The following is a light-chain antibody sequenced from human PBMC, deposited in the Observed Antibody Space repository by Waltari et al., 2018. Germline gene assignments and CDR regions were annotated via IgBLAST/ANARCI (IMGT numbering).Light chain of an antibody. CDR2: GAS. CDR1: QSVNNY. V-gene: IGKV3-20*01. J-gene: IGKJ3*01. CDR3: QQYSSSPLT. Sequence: EIVLTQSPGTLSLSPGERATLSCRASQSVNNYLAWFQQKPGQAPRLLIHGASSRATGIPDRISGSGSGTDFTLTISGLEPQDFAVNYCQQYSSSPLTFGPGTKVDIK.